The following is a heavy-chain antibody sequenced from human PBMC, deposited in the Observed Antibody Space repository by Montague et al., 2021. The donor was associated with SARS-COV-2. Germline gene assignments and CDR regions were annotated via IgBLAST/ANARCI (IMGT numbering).Heavy chain of an antibody. D-gene: IGHD2-15*01. CDR3: ASPGGYCSGGSCYYVY. CDR1: GGSISGYY. J-gene: IGHJ4*02. V-gene: IGHV4-59*12. CDR2: IYYSGST. Sequence: SETLSLTCTVSGGSISGYYWSWIRQPPGKGLEWIGYIYYSGSTNYNPSLKSRVTISVDTSKNQFSLKLNSVTAADRAVYYCASPGGYCSGGSCYYVYWGQGTMVTVSS.